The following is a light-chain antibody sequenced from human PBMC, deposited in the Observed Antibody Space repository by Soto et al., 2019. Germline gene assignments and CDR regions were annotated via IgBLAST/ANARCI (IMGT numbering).Light chain of an antibody. CDR1: SSNIGNNA. V-gene: IGLV1-36*01. Sequence: QSVLTQPPSVSEAPRQRVTMSCSGSSSNIGNNAVNWYQQLPGKAPKLLIYYDDLLPSGVSDRFSGSKSGTSVSLAISGPQSEDEADYYCAAFGGGTKVTVL. CDR3: AA. CDR2: YDD. J-gene: IGLJ2*01.